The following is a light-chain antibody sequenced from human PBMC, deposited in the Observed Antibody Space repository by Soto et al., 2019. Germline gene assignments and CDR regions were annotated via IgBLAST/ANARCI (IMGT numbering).Light chain of an antibody. J-gene: IGKJ5*01. CDR2: AAS. CDR1: QGISSY. V-gene: IGKV1-39*01. CDR3: QQSYSTPPIT. Sequence: DIQLTQSPSFLSASVGDRVTITCRASQGISSYLAWYQQKPGKAPKRLIYAASSLQSGVPSRFSGSGSGTDFTLTISSLQPEDFATYYCQQSYSTPPITFGQGTRLEIK.